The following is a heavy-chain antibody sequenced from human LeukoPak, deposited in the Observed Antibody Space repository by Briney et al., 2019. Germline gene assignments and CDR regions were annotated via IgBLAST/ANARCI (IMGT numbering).Heavy chain of an antibody. CDR3: ARERAYCSSTSCYENGMDV. CDR2: INPNSGGT. CDR1: GYTFTGYY. V-gene: IGHV1-2*02. Sequence: ASVKVSCKASGYTFTGYYMHWVRQAPGQGLEWMGWINPNSGGTNYAQKFQGRVTMTRDTSISTAYMELSRLRSDDTAVYYCARERAYCSSTSCYENGMDVWAKGPRSPSP. J-gene: IGHJ6*02. D-gene: IGHD2-2*01.